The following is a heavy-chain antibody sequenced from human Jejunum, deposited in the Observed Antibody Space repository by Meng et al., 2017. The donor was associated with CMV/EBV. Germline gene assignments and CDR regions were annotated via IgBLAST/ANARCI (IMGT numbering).Heavy chain of an antibody. CDR1: DDYG. Sequence: DDYGMSWGRQAPGKGLEWVSGINWNGGSTGYADSVKGRFTISRDNAKNSLYLQMNSLRAEDTALYYCARDLVSHCSSTSCYGVVDYWGQGTLVTVSS. J-gene: IGHJ4*02. CDR3: ARDLVSHCSSTSCYGVVDY. D-gene: IGHD2-2*01. V-gene: IGHV3-20*03. CDR2: INWNGGST.